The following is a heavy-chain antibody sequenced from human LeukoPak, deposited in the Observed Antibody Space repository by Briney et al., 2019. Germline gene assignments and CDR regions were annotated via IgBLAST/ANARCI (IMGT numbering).Heavy chain of an antibody. J-gene: IGHJ3*02. CDR2: INPNSGGT. Sequence: ASVKVPCKASGYTFTGYYMHWVRQAPGEGLEWMGWINPNSGGTKYAQKFQGRVTMTRDTSINTAYMEVRRLTSDDTAVYYCARERGTLAVAGDAVDIWGQGTMVTVSS. CDR1: GYTFTGYY. CDR3: ARERGTLAVAGDAVDI. D-gene: IGHD6-19*01. V-gene: IGHV1-2*02.